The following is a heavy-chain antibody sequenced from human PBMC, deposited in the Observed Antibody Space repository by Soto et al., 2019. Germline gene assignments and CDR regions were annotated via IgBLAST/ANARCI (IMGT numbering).Heavy chain of an antibody. CDR1: VFTFISYS. V-gene: IGHV3-21*01. CDR3: ARVKYYDSSGYSV. CDR2: ISSSSIYI. D-gene: IGHD3-22*01. Sequence: GSLRVSCAASVFTFISYSMNWVRQAPGKGLEWVSSISSSSIYIYYADSVKGRFTISRDNAKNSLYLQMNSLRAEDTAVYYCARVKYYDSSGYSVWGQGTLVTVSS. J-gene: IGHJ4*02.